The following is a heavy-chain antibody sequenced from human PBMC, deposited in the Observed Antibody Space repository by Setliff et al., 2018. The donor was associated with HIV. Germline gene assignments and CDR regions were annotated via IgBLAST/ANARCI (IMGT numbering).Heavy chain of an antibody. D-gene: IGHD6-13*01. V-gene: IGHV4-61*09. CDR2: VYTDGST. CDR1: GGSISSANYY. CDR3: VSSWYWDFDS. J-gene: IGHJ4*02. Sequence: SETLSLTCTVSGGSISSANYYWSWIRVPAAKGLEWIGHVYTDGSTNYNPSLNSRVTISVDMSKNQFSLKMNSLTAADTALYYCVSSWYWDFDSWGQGAQVTVSS.